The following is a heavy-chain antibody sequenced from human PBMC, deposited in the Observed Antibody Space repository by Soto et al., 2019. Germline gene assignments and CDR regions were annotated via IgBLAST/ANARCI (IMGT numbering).Heavy chain of an antibody. D-gene: IGHD3-3*01. CDR1: GFTFSSYA. J-gene: IGHJ4*02. CDR2: ISGSGGST. CDR3: ALKRVFGVVIIPVYGY. Sequence: GGSLRLSCAASGFTFSSYAMSWVRQAPGKGLEWVSAISGSGGSTYYADPVKGRFTISRDNSKNTLYLQMNSLRAEDTAVYYCALKRVFGVVIIPVYGYWGQGTLVTVSS. V-gene: IGHV3-23*01.